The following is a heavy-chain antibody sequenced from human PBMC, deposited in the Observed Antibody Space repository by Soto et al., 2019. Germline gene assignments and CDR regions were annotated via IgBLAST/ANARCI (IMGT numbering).Heavy chain of an antibody. V-gene: IGHV5-51*01. CDR1: GCSFTSYW. J-gene: IGHJ4*02. Sequence: GESLKISCRGSGCSFTSYWIGWVRQMPGKGLEWMGIIYPGDSNTRYSPSFHGQVTISADKSISSAYLQCSGLKASLTAMNNCARDGNVTNSACYTVAYWGQGTLDTVSS. CDR3: ARDGNVTNSACYTVAY. CDR2: IYPGDSNT. D-gene: IGHD2-2*02.